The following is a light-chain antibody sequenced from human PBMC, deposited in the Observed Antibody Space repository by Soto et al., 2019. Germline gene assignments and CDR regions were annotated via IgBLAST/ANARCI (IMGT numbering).Light chain of an antibody. V-gene: IGKV1-5*03. CDR3: QQYNSYSSFT. CDR2: KAS. CDR1: QSISSW. J-gene: IGKJ3*01. Sequence: DIQMTQSPSTLSASVGDRVTITCRASQSISSWLAWYQQKPGKAPKLLIYKASSLESGVPSRFSGSGSGTEFTLTISSLQPDDFATYYCQQYNSYSSFTFGPGTKWIS.